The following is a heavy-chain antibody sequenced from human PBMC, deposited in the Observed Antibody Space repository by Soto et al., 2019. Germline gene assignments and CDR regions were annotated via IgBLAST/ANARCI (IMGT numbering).Heavy chain of an antibody. Sequence: SETLSLTCTVSGGSIGTTTYYWGWIRQPPGKGLEWIGTIYYSGSTYYNPSLKSRVTISVDRSKNQFSLKLSSVTAADTAVYYCARVPSPWGQGTLVTVSS. J-gene: IGHJ5*02. CDR2: IYYSGST. V-gene: IGHV4-39*07. CDR1: GGSIGTTTYY. CDR3: ARVPSP.